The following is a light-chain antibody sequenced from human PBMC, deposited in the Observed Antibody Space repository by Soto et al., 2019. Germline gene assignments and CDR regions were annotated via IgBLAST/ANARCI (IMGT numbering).Light chain of an antibody. V-gene: IGLV1-40*01. Sequence: QSVLTQPPSVSGAPGQRVTISCTGTSSNLGAGYDVFWYQQLPGNAPKLLIYGNINRPSGIPDRFSGSKSGTSASLAITDLQAEDEADYYCRSYDISIHAYVFGAGTKLTVL. J-gene: IGLJ1*01. CDR2: GNI. CDR3: RSYDISIHAYV. CDR1: SSNLGAGYD.